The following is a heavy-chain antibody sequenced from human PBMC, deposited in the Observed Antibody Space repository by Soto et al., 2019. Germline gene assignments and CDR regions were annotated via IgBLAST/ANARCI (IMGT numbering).Heavy chain of an antibody. D-gene: IGHD2-15*01. CDR3: ASEYCSGGRCYYYGMDV. CDR1: GFTFSTYG. Sequence: QVQLVESGGGVVQPGRSLRLSCAASGFTFSTYGMHWVRQAPDKGLEWVAVIWYDGSNKYYADSVKGRFTISRDNSKNXVYLQMNSLRAEDTAVYYCASEYCSGGRCYYYGMDVWGQGTTVTVSS. J-gene: IGHJ6*02. V-gene: IGHV3-33*01. CDR2: IWYDGSNK.